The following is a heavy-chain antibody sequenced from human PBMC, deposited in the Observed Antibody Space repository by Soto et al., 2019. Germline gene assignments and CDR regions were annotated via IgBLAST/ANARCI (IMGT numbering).Heavy chain of an antibody. CDR3: ARGYQLLYAFDI. Sequence: GESLRLSCAASGFTFSSYGMHWVRQAPGKGLEWVAVIWYDGSNKYYADSVKGRFTISRDNSKNTLYLQMNSLRAEDTAVYYCARGYQLLYAFDIWGQGTMVTVSS. V-gene: IGHV3-33*01. CDR1: GFTFSSYG. CDR2: IWYDGSNK. D-gene: IGHD2-2*01. J-gene: IGHJ3*02.